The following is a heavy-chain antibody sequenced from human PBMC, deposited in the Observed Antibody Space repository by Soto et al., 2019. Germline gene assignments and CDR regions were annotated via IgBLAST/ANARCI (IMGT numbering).Heavy chain of an antibody. V-gene: IGHV4-30-2*01. J-gene: IGHJ4*02. Sequence: SETLSLTCAVSGGSISSGGYSWSWIRQPPGKGLEWIGYMYHSGSTYYNPSLKSRVTISIDRSKNQFSLKLSSVTAADTAVYYCAREYSLAVVAPGYWGQGILVTVSS. CDR3: AREYSLAVVAPGY. D-gene: IGHD3-22*01. CDR1: GGSISSGGYS. CDR2: MYHSGST.